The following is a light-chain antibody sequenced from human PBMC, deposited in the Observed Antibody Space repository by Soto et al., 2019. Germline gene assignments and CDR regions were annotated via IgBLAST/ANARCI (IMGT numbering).Light chain of an antibody. CDR3: SSYRSGNSVV. CDR2: EVS. Sequence: QSVLTQPASVSGSPGQSITISCTGTSSDVGGYNYVSWYQQYPQKAPKLMIYEVSNRPLGISNRFSASKSGNTASLTISGLQAEDEADYYCSSYRSGNSVVFGGGTKLTVL. V-gene: IGLV2-14*01. J-gene: IGLJ2*01. CDR1: SSDVGGYNY.